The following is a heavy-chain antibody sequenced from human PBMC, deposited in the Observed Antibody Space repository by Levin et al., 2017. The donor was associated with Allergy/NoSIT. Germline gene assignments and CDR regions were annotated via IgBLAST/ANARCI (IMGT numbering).Heavy chain of an antibody. CDR1: GGSISSSSYY. CDR2: IYYSGST. V-gene: IGHV4-39*07. D-gene: IGHD3-10*01. J-gene: IGHJ6*02. CDR3: ARDHGGFNYYYGMDV. Sequence: SCTVSGGSISSSSYYWGWIRQPPGKGLEWIGSIYYSGSTYYNPSLKSRVTISVDTSKNQFSLKLSSVTAADTAVYYCARDHGGFNYYYGMDVWGQGTTVTVSS.